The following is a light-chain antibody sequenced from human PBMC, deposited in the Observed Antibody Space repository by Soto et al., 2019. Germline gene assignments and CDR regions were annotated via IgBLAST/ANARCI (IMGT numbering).Light chain of an antibody. CDR2: SAS. CDR1: QSVXSTY. J-gene: IGKJ1*01. V-gene: IGKV3-20*01. Sequence: IVLTQCPFTLSLSPGESATLSCRASQSVXSTYSAWYQQKPGQAPSLPTDSASSMATGIPDRLSGSGSGTDFTLTISRLDPEYFAVYHCQQYGTAPWTFGQGTKVDIK. CDR3: QQYGTAPWT.